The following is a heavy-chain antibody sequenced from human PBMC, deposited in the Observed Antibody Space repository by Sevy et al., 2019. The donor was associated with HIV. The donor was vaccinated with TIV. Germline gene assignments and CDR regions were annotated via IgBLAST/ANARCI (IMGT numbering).Heavy chain of an antibody. V-gene: IGHV4-4*07. D-gene: IGHD2-21*02. CDR1: GGSINNYY. Sequence: SETLSLTCTVSGGSINNYYWSWIRQPAGKGLEWIGRIYITGDTNYNPSLNSRVTMSVDTSKNQFSLKLKSVTAADTAVYYYARDLVPGVSEGDDAFDIWGQGTMVTVSS. J-gene: IGHJ3*02. CDR3: ARDLVPGVSEGDDAFDI. CDR2: IYITGDT.